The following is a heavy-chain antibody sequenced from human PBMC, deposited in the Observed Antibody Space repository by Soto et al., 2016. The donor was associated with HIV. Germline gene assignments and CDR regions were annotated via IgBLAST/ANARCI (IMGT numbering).Heavy chain of an antibody. V-gene: IGHV3-30*04. CDR2: ISYDGSNK. CDR3: ARGDATQGVDY. J-gene: IGHJ4*02. Sequence: VQLVESGGGVVQPGRSLRLSCAASGFTFSSYAMHWVRQAPGKGLEWVAVISYDGSNKYYADSVKGRFTISRDNSKNTLYLQMNSLRAEDTAVYYCARGDATQGVDYVGPGNPGPPSPQ. CDR1: GFTFSSYA.